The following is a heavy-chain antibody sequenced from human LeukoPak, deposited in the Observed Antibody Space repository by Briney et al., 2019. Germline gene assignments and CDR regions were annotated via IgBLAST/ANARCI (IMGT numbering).Heavy chain of an antibody. CDR3: ARDSAECTGGYCYLVS. Sequence: GGSLRLSCAASGFTFSNDWMHWVRQAPGKGLVWVSRIKSDGSSTSYAESVKGRFTISRENAKNTLYLQMNSLRAEDTAVYYCARDSAECTGGYCYLVSWGQGTLVTVSS. V-gene: IGHV3-74*01. J-gene: IGHJ4*02. CDR2: IKSDGSST. D-gene: IGHD2-8*02. CDR1: GFTFSNDW.